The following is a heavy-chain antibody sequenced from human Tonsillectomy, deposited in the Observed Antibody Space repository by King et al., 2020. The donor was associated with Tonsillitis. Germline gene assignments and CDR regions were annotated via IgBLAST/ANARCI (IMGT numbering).Heavy chain of an antibody. Sequence: QLVQSGAEVKKPGSSVKVSCKASGGTFSNYIISWVRQAPGQGLEWMGGIMPRFGTAKYAQKFQGRVTMTADESTSTAYMELRRLRSADTAVYYWARDLHGSTNFARSDAAFHIWGQGTMVTVSS. J-gene: IGHJ3*02. V-gene: IGHV1-69*01. CDR2: IMPRFGTA. D-gene: IGHD2-2*01. CDR3: ARDLHGSTNFARSDAAFHI. CDR1: GGTFSNYI.